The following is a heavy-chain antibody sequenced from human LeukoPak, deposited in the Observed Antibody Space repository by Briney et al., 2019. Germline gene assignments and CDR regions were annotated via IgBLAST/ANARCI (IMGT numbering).Heavy chain of an antibody. Sequence: SVKVSCKASGGTFSSYAISWVRQAPGQGLEWMGGIIPIFGTVHYAQTFQGRVTITADESTNTAYMELTSLRSDDTALYYCAAAYIGGAMVTNAFDIWGQGTMVTVSS. CDR1: GGTFSSYA. V-gene: IGHV1-69*01. D-gene: IGHD5-18*01. CDR3: AAAYIGGAMVTNAFDI. J-gene: IGHJ3*02. CDR2: IIPIFGTV.